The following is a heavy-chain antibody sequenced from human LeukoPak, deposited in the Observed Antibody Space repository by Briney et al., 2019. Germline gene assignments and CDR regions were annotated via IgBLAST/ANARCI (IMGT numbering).Heavy chain of an antibody. CDR2: IYYSGST. Sequence: SETLSLTCTVSGGSISTYYWSWMRQPPGRGLEWIGYIYYSGSTNHNPSLQSRVTISVDTSKNQFSLHLSSVTAADTAVYYCANVRGYFDYWGRGTLVTVSS. V-gene: IGHV4-59*08. J-gene: IGHJ4*02. CDR1: GGSISTYY. CDR3: ANVRGYFDY.